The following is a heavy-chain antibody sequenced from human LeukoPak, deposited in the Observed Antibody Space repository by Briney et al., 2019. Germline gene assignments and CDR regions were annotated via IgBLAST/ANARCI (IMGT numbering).Heavy chain of an antibody. CDR1: GFTFSSYG. Sequence: PGGSLRLSCAASGFTFSSYGMHWVRQTPGKGLEWVAVISYDGSNKYYADPVKGRFTISRDNAKNSLYLQMNSLRAEDTAVYYCAKDRGYCGGGTCYSEGYYYYYYMDVWGKGTTVTISS. V-gene: IGHV3-30*19. CDR3: AKDRGYCGGGTCYSEGYYYYYYMDV. D-gene: IGHD2-15*01. CDR2: ISYDGSNK. J-gene: IGHJ6*03.